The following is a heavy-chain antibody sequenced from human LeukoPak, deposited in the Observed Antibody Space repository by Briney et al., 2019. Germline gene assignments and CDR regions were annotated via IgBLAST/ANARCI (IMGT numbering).Heavy chain of an antibody. CDR1: GFTFDDYG. D-gene: IGHD2-2*01. J-gene: IGHJ4*02. Sequence: GRSLRLSCAASGFTFDDYGMSWVRQAPGKGLEWVSGINWNGGSTGYADSVKGRFTISRDNAKNSLYLQMNSLRAEDTALYYCARDGRISRDIVVVPAAHWGQGTLVTVSS. CDR3: ARDGRISRDIVVVPAAH. CDR2: INWNGGST. V-gene: IGHV3-20*04.